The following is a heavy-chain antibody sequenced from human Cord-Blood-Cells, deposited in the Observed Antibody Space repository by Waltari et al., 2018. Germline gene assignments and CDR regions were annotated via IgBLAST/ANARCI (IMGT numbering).Heavy chain of an antibody. CDR2: IYYSGCT. V-gene: IGHV4-30-4*08. CDR1: GGSISSGDYY. D-gene: IGHD6-13*01. Sequence: QVQLQESGPGLVKPSQTLSLTCTVSGGSISSGDYYWSWIRQPPGKGLEWIGYIYYSGCTYYNPSLKSRVTISVDTSKGQFSLKLSSVTAADTAVYYCARGRIAAAGTSRDDYYYYDGMDVWCQGTTVTVSS. J-gene: IGHJ6*02. CDR3: ARGRIAAAGTSRDDYYYYDGMDV.